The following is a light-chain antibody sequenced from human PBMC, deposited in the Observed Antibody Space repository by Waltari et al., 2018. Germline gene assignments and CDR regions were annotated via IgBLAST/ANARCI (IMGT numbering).Light chain of an antibody. CDR1: QSLLHSDGKTY. J-gene: IGKJ4*01. CDR3: QHRANWPLT. Sequence: DIVMTQTPLSLSVTPGQPASISCKSSQSLLHSDGKTYLYWYLQKPGQSPQLLIYEVSSRFSGVPDRFSGSGSGTDFTLAISSLEPEDFAVYYCQHRANWPLTFGGGTKVEIK. V-gene: IGKV2-29*01. CDR2: EVS.